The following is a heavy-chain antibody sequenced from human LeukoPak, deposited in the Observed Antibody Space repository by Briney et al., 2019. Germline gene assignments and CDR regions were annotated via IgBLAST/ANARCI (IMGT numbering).Heavy chain of an antibody. CDR1: GGSISSSSYY. D-gene: IGHD2-2*01. CDR2: IYYSGST. CDR3: ARENYCSSTSCSFDY. Sequence: SETLSLTCTVSGGSISSSSYYWGWLRQPPRKGREWIGSIYYSGSTYYNPSLKSRDTISVDTSKNQFSLKLSSVTAADTAVYYCARENYCSSTSCSFDYWGQGTLVTVSS. V-gene: IGHV4-39*02. J-gene: IGHJ4*02.